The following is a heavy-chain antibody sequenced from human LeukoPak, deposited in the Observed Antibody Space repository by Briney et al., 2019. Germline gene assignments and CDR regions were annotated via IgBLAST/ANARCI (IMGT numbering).Heavy chain of an antibody. J-gene: IGHJ4*02. D-gene: IGHD5-18*01. CDR2: IYGDGRI. CDR3: ARESGYSYGLAGFFDY. CDR1: GFTVTSNY. Sequence: PGGSLRLSCAASGFTVTSNYMCWVRQAPGKGLEWVSVIYGDGRIHYADSVKGRFTISRDDSKNTLYLQMNSLRAEDTAVYYCARESGYSYGLAGFFDYWGQGTLVTVSS. V-gene: IGHV3-53*01.